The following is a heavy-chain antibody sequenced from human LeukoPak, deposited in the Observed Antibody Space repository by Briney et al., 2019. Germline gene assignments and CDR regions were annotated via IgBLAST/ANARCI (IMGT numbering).Heavy chain of an antibody. CDR2: IFYSGST. J-gene: IGHJ4*02. V-gene: IGHV4-59*01. CDR3: AGSYNWSDDFDY. CDR1: IDSIISYY. Sequence: PSETLSLTCTVSIDSIISYYWSWIRQPPGKGLEWVGYIFYSGSTNYNPSLKSRVTISVDTSKNQLSLKLNSVTAADTAVYYCAGSYNWSDDFDYWGPGTLVTVSS. D-gene: IGHD1-1*01.